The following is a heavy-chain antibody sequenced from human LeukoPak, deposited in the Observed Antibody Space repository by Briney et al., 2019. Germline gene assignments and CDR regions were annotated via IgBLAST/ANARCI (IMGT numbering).Heavy chain of an antibody. CDR1: GFTFTSYA. CDR3: ARALSGIAARSSETDY. V-gene: IGHV3-21*01. J-gene: IGHJ4*02. CDR2: INSNGKYI. D-gene: IGHD6-6*01. Sequence: PGGSLRLSCEASGFTFTSYAMVWVRQAPGKGLEWVSMINSNGKYIYYADSVKGRFTISRDNAKNSLYLQMNSLRADDTAVYYCARALSGIAARSSETDYWGQGSLVTVSS.